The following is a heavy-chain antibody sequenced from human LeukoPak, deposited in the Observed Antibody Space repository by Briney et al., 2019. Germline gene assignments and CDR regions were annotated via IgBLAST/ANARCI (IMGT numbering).Heavy chain of an antibody. CDR1: GYTFTSYG. Sequence: ASVKVSCKAPGYTFTSYGISWVRQAPGQGLEWMGWISAYNGNTNYAQKLQGRVTMTTDTSTSTAYMELRSLRSDDTAVYYCARSGVCYFCYYGMDVWGQGTTVTVSS. CDR3: ARSGVCYFCYYGMDV. D-gene: IGHD2-8*01. CDR2: ISAYNGNT. V-gene: IGHV1-18*01. J-gene: IGHJ6*02.